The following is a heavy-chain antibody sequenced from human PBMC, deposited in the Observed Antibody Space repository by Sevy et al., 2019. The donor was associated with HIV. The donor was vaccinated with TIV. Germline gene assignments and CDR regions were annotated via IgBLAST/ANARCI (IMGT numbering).Heavy chain of an antibody. D-gene: IGHD5-18*01. CDR1: GGSISSYY. V-gene: IGHV4-59*01. CDR3: ARKTSGYSYGFLDY. CDR2: IYYSGST. Sequence: SETLSLTCTVSGGSISSYYWSWIRQPPGKGLEWIGYIYYSGSTNYNPSLKSRVTISVDTSTNQFTLKLSSVTAADTAVYYCARKTSGYSYGFLDYWGQGTLVTVSS. J-gene: IGHJ4*02.